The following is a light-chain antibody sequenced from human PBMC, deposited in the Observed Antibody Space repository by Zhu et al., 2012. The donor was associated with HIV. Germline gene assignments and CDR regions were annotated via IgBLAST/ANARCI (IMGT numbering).Light chain of an antibody. V-gene: IGKV3-15*01. J-gene: IGKJ4*01. CDR1: QNITFH. Sequence: EMVMTQSPVTLSASPGERATLSCGASQNITFHLAWYQQKPGQGPRLLIYGASARATDIPARFSGSGSGTEFTLTISSLQSEDFAVYYCQQYNNWPLSFGGGTKVEIK. CDR3: QQYNNWPLS. CDR2: GAS.